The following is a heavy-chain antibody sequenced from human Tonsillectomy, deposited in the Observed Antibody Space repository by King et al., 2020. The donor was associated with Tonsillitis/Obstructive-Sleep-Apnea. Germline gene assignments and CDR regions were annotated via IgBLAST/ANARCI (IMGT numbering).Heavy chain of an antibody. CDR3: ATRPSYPGRYYYYCYMDV. V-gene: IGHV4-34*01. CDR2: INHSGST. J-gene: IGHJ6*03. CDR1: GGSFSGYY. Sequence: VQLPQWGAGLLKPSETLSLTCAVYGGSFSGYYWSWIRQPPGKGLEWIGEINHSGSTNYNPSLKSRVTISVDTSKNQFSLKLSSVTAADTAVYYCATRPSYPGRYYYYCYMDVWGKGTTVTVSS. D-gene: IGHD6-6*01.